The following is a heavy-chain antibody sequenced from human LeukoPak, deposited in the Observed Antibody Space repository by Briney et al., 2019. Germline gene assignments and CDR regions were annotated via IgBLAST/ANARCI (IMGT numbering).Heavy chain of an antibody. CDR3: ARELDCSSISCYVTTYGMDV. Sequence: PGGSLRLSCAASGFTFSSYSMNWVRQAPGKGLEWVSAISSSSSYIYYADSVKGRFTISRDNSKNTLYLQMNSLRAEDTAVYYCARELDCSSISCYVTTYGMDVWGQGTTVTVSS. D-gene: IGHD2-2*01. V-gene: IGHV3-21*01. CDR1: GFTFSSYS. CDR2: ISSSSSYI. J-gene: IGHJ6*02.